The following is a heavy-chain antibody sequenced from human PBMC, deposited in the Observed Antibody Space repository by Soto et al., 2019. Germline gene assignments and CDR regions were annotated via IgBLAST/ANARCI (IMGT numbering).Heavy chain of an antibody. Sequence: SETLSLTCTVSGGSISSGNHYWSWIRQHPGKGLEWIGYIYHSGTAYYNPSLKSRVIMSVDTSKNQFSLNLKSVTAADTATYFCARVQYQDILTASSPRRYIDYWGQGAMVTVSS. V-gene: IGHV4-31*03. D-gene: IGHD3-9*01. CDR2: IYHSGTA. CDR3: ARVQYQDILTASSPRRYIDY. CDR1: GGSISSGNHY. J-gene: IGHJ4*02.